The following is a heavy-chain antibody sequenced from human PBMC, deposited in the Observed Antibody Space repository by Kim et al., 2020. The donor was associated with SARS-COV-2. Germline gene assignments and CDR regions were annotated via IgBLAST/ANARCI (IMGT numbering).Heavy chain of an antibody. J-gene: IGHJ4*02. D-gene: IGHD1-26*01. CDR2: IYYSGST. V-gene: IGHV4-39*01. CDR1: GGSISSSSYY. CDR3: ARLHFLWEAYYFDY. Sequence: SETLSLTCTVSGGSISSSSYYWGWIRQPPGKGLEWIGSIYYSGSTYYNPSLKSRVTISVDTSKNQFSLKLSSVTAADTAVYYCARLHFLWEAYYFDYWGQGTLVTVSS.